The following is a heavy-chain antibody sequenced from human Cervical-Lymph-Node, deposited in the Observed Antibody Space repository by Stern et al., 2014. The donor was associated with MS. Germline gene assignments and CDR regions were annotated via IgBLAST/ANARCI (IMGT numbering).Heavy chain of an antibody. D-gene: IGHD3-10*01. CDR3: AREVFTMVQGVIITSDY. Sequence: EVQLVESGGGLIQPGGSLRLSCAASGFSVSSNYMSWVRQAPGKGLEWVSVIYSGGSTYYADSVKGRFTISTDNFQNTLFLQMSSLRAEDTAVYYCAREVFTMVQGVIITSDYWGQGALVTVSS. CDR1: GFSVSSNY. J-gene: IGHJ4*02. V-gene: IGHV3-53*01. CDR2: IYSGGST.